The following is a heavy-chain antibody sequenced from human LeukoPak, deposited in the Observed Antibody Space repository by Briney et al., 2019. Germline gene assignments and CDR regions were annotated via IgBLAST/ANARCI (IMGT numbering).Heavy chain of an antibody. CDR1: GGSMTSTY. V-gene: IGHV4-59*01. Sequence: KPSETLSLTCTVAGGSMTSTYWSWFRQHPGKGLEWIGYIYYSGSTSYNPSLESRVTISVGTSKNQFSLKLTSLTAADTAVYYCARGGWSLDYWGQGILVTVSS. CDR3: ARGGWSLDY. D-gene: IGHD1-26*01. CDR2: IYYSGST. J-gene: IGHJ4*02.